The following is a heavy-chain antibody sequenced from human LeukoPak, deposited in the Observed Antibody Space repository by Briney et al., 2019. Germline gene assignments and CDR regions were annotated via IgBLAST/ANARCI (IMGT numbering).Heavy chain of an antibody. CDR3: AKDIHTSEGGSYAS. CDR2: ISWDGGST. V-gene: IGHV3-43*01. J-gene: IGHJ4*02. D-gene: IGHD1-26*01. CDR1: GFTFDDYT. Sequence: RPGGSLRLSCAASGFTFDDYTMHWVRQAPGKGLEWVSLISWDGGSTYYADSVKGRFTISRDNSKNSLYLQMNSLRTEDTALYYCAKDIHTSEGGSYASWGQGTLVTVSS.